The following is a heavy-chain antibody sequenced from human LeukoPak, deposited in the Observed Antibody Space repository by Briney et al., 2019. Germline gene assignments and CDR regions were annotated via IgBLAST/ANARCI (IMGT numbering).Heavy chain of an antibody. CDR3: ARHLGWCNNTSGCDDESDAFDI. D-gene: IGHD2-2*01. CDR2: IYPGDSDT. Sequence: GESLKISCKASGYSFTNYWIGWVRQMPGKGLEWMGIIYPGDSDTRYSPSFQGQVTISADKSISTAHLQWTSLKASDTAMYYCARHLGWCNNTSGCDDESDAFDIWGQGTMVTVSS. J-gene: IGHJ3*02. V-gene: IGHV5-51*01. CDR1: GYSFTNYW.